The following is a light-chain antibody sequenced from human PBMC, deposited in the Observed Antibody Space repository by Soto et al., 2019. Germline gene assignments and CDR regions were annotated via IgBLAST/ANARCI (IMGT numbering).Light chain of an antibody. CDR3: SSYAGSSNYV. CDR1: ISDVGGYNY. J-gene: IGLJ1*01. V-gene: IGLV2-8*01. CDR2: EVN. Sequence: QSALTQPPSASGSPGQSVTISCTGTISDVGGYNYVAWYQQHPGKVPKLMIYEVNKRPSGVPDRFSGSKSGSTASLTVSGLQAEDEADYYCSSYAGSSNYVFGPGTKLTVL.